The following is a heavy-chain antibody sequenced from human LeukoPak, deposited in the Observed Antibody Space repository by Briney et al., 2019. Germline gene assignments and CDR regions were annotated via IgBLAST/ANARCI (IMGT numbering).Heavy chain of an antibody. D-gene: IGHD2-21*01. J-gene: IGHJ6*03. CDR3: ARNPLRVYLDYYNMDV. V-gene: IGHV3-21*01. CDR2: ISSSSSYI. CDR1: GFTFSSYS. Sequence: GGSLRLSCAASGFTFSSYSMNWVRQAPGKGLEWVSSISSSSSYIYYADSVKGRFTISRDNGKNSLYLQMNSLRAEDTAVYYCARNPLRVYLDYYNMDVWGKGTTVTVSS.